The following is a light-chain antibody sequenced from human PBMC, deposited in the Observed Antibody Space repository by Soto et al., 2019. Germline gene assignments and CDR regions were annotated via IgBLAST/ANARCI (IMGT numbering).Light chain of an antibody. Sequence: QSALTQPASVSGSPGQSITISCTGTSSDIGSYNHVSWYQQHPGKAPKLMIYEVSNRPSGVSHRFSGSKSGNTASLTISGLQPEDEADYYCCSFTGTSTPYVFGTGTKLTVL. V-gene: IGLV2-14*01. CDR3: CSFTGTSTPYV. CDR1: SSDIGSYNH. CDR2: EVS. J-gene: IGLJ1*01.